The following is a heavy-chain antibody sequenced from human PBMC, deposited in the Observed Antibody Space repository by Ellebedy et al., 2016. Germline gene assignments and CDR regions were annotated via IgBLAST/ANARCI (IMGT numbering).Heavy chain of an antibody. CDR1: GGSFSGYY. CDR3: ARHDYTAYGIYFDY. CDR2: INHSGST. J-gene: IGHJ4*02. Sequence: SETLSLTXAVYGGSFSGYYWSWIRQPPGKGLEWIGEINHSGSTNYNPSLKSRVTISVDTSKNQFSLKLSSVTAADTAVYYCARHDYTAYGIYFDYWGQGTLVTVSS. V-gene: IGHV4-34*01. D-gene: IGHD3-3*01.